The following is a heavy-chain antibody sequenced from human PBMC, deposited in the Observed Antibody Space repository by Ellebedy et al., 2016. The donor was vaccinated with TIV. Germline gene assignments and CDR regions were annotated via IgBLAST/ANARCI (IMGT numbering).Heavy chain of an antibody. V-gene: IGHV1-69*13. CDR3: ARGLIGSGYGMDV. Sequence: ASVKVSCXASGGTFISYAISWVRQAPGQGLEWMGGIIPIFGSANYAQKFQGRVTITADESTSTAHMDLSSLRSEDTAVYYCARGLIGSGYGMDVWGQGTTVTVSS. D-gene: IGHD6-19*01. CDR1: GGTFISYA. CDR2: IIPIFGSA. J-gene: IGHJ6*02.